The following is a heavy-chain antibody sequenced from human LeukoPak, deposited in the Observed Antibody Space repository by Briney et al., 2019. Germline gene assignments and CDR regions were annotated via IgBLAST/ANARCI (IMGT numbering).Heavy chain of an antibody. CDR1: GGSISSSTHY. CDR2: IYYSGNT. J-gene: IGHJ4*02. D-gene: IGHD3-16*01. Sequence: SETLSLTCTVSGGSISSSTHYWGWIRQPPGKGLEWIGSIYYSGNTYYNPSLKSRVTISVDTSKNQFSLNLRSATAADTAVYYCARAWGTTGPPPNYWGQGALVTVSS. CDR3: ARAWGTTGPPPNY. V-gene: IGHV4-39*07.